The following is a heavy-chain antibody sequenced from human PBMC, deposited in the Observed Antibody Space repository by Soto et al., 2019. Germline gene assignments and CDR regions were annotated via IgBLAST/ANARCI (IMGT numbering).Heavy chain of an antibody. CDR1: GFTFSSYA. CDR3: AKDDEAWVVKDAFDI. V-gene: IGHV3-23*01. D-gene: IGHD2-21*01. CDR2: ISGSGGST. Sequence: GGSLRLSCAASGFTFSSYAMSWVRQAPGKGLEWVSAISGSGGSTYYADSVKGRVTISRDNSKNTLDLQMNSLKAEGTAVYYCAKDDEAWVVKDAFDIWGQGTMVTVSS. J-gene: IGHJ3*02.